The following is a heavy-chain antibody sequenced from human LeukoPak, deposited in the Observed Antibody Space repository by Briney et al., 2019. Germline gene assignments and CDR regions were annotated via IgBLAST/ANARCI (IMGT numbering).Heavy chain of an antibody. CDR1: GGTFSSYA. CDR2: IIPIFGTA. Sequence: GSSVKVSCKASGGTFSSYAISWVRQAPGQGLGWMGGIIPIFGTANYAQKFQGRVTITTDESTSTAYMELGSLRSEDTAVYYCARSPLVNWNYGFNYYYYMDVWGKGTTVTVSS. V-gene: IGHV1-69*05. D-gene: IGHD1-7*01. J-gene: IGHJ6*03. CDR3: ARSPLVNWNYGFNYYYYMDV.